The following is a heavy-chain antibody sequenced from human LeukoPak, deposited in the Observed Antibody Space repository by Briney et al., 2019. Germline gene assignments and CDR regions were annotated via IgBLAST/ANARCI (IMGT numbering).Heavy chain of an antibody. CDR1: GGTFNTHI. V-gene: IGHV1-69*02. CDR3: ARVGVAGVYFDY. J-gene: IGHJ4*02. Sequence: SVKVSCRSSGGTFNTHIFNWVRQAPGQGLEWMGRIIPILGIANYAQKFQGRVTITADKSTSTAYMELSSLRSEDTAVYYCARVGVAGVYFDYWGQGTLVTVSS. D-gene: IGHD6-19*01. CDR2: IIPILGIA.